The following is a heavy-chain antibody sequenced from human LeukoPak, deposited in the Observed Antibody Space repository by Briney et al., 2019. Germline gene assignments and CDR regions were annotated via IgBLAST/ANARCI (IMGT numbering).Heavy chain of an antibody. CDR3: ARGDYCSSTSCYSDRGNWFDP. V-gene: IGHV4-31*03. CDR1: GGSISSGGYY. J-gene: IGHJ5*02. D-gene: IGHD2-2*01. Sequence: PSETLSLTCTVSGGSISSGGYYWSWIRQHPGKGLEWIGYIYYSGSTYYNPFLKSRVTISVDTSKNQFSLKLSSVTAADTAVYYCARGDYCSSTSCYSDRGNWFDPWGQGTLVTVSS. CDR2: IYYSGST.